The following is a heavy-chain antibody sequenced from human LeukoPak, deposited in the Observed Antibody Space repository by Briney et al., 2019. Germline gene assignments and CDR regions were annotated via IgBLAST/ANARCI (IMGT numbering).Heavy chain of an antibody. CDR2: ISSSSSYI. Sequence: KPGGPLRLSCAASGFTFSSYSMNWVRQAPGKGLEWVSSISSSSSYIYYADSVKGRFTISRDNAKNSLYLQMNSLRAEDTAVYYCARVPPPYSSGWRSHFDYWGQGTLVTVSS. CDR3: ARVPPPYSSGWRSHFDY. J-gene: IGHJ4*02. CDR1: GFTFSSYS. V-gene: IGHV3-21*01. D-gene: IGHD6-19*01.